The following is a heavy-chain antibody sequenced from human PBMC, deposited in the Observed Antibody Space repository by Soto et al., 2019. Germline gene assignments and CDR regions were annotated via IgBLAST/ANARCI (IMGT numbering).Heavy chain of an antibody. D-gene: IGHD3-9*01. CDR2: INHSGST. Sequence: PSETLSLTCAVCGGSFSGYYWSWIRQPPGKGLEWIGEINHSGSTNYNPSLKSRVTISVDTSKNQFSLKLSSVTAADTAVYYCARRFLTGYYRIMPHFDYWGQGTLVTVSS. J-gene: IGHJ4*02. V-gene: IGHV4-34*01. CDR3: ARRFLTGYYRIMPHFDY. CDR1: GGSFSGYY.